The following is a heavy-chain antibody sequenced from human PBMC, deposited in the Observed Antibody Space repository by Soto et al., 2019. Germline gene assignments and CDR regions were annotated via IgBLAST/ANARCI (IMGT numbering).Heavy chain of an antibody. CDR2: IGTRGNTK. CDR3: ARDGTEYYGEYYDY. V-gene: IGHV3-11*01. D-gene: IGHD4-17*01. CDR1: GFTFSDYY. Sequence: QVQLVESGGGLVQPGGSLRLSCATSGFTFSDYYMSWIRQAPGKGLEWVSYIGTRGNTKYYADSVRGRFTISRDNAKNSLYLQMNSLRAYDTAVYYCARDGTEYYGEYYDYWGQGIPVTVSS. J-gene: IGHJ4*02.